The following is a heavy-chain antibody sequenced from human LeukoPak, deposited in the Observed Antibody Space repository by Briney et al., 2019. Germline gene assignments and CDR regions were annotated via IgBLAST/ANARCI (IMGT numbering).Heavy chain of an antibody. Sequence: GGSLRLSCAASGFTFSSYDMSWVRQAPGKGLEWVSGISESGGSPYYTDSVKGRFTISRDNSKNTLYLHINSLRVEDTAVYYCAKDQYGGYFDYWGQGTLVTVSS. CDR2: ISESGGSP. V-gene: IGHV3-23*01. CDR3: AKDQYGGYFDY. CDR1: GFTFSSYD. J-gene: IGHJ4*02. D-gene: IGHD2/OR15-2a*01.